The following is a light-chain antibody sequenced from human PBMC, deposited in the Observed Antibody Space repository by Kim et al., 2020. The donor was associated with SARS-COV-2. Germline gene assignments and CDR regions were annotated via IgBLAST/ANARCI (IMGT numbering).Light chain of an antibody. J-gene: IGLJ3*02. CDR3: SSYTSSSTWV. CDR2: DVS. CDR1: ISAVGGYNY. V-gene: IGLV2-14*03. Sequence: GQSIHISCPGTISAVGGYNYVSWYQQHPGKAPKLMIYDVSNRPSGVSNRFSGSKSGNTASLTISGLQAEDEADYYCSSYTSSSTWVFGGGTQLTVL.